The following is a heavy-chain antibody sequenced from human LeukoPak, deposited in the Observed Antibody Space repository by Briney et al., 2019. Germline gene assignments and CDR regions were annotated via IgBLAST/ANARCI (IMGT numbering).Heavy chain of an antibody. CDR2: ISGSGGST. CDR1: GFTFSSYA. V-gene: IGHV3-23*01. CDR3: AKAVQWDRYYYYYGMDV. D-gene: IGHD1-26*01. J-gene: IGHJ6*02. Sequence: GGSLRLSCAASGFTFSSYAMSWVRQAPGKGLEWVSAISGSGGSTYYADSVKGRFTISRDNSKNTLYLQMNSLRAEDTAVYYCAKAVQWDRYYYYYGMDVWGQGTTVTVFS.